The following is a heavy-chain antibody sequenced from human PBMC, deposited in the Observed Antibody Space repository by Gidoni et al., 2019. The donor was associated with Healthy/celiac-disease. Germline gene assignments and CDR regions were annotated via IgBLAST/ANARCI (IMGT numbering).Heavy chain of an antibody. Sequence: EVQLVESGGGLVQPGRSLRLSCAASGFTFDDYAMHWVRQAPGKGLEWVSGISWNSGSIGYADSVKGRFTISRDNAKNSLYLQMNSLRAEDTALYYCAKDKEAAAAGTYGMDVWGQGTTVTVSS. CDR3: AKDKEAAAAGTYGMDV. J-gene: IGHJ6*02. D-gene: IGHD6-13*01. CDR1: GFTFDDYA. V-gene: IGHV3-9*01. CDR2: ISWNSGSI.